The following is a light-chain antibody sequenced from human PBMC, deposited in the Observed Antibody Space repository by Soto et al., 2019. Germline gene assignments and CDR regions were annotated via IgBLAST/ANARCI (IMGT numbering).Light chain of an antibody. CDR2: LGS. J-gene: IGKJ3*01. CDR1: QSLLHSNGYNY. Sequence: DIVMTQSPLSLPVTPGEPASISCRSSQSLLHSNGYNYLDWYLQKPGQSPQLLIYLGSNRASGVPDRISGSGSGTDFTLKISRVEVEDVGVYYCMQALQTPTFGPGTKVDIK. V-gene: IGKV2-28*01. CDR3: MQALQTPT.